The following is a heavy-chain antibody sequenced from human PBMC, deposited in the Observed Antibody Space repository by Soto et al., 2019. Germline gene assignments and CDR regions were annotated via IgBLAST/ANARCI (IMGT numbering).Heavy chain of an antibody. D-gene: IGHD1-26*01. CDR2: IYYSGST. CDR3: ARLKLVGATRMADSDAFDI. Sequence: PSETLSLTCTVSGGSISSYYWSWIRQPPGKGLEWIGYIYYSGSTSYNPSPKSRVTISVDTSKNQFSLKLSSVTAADTAVYYCARLKLVGATRMADSDAFDIWGQGTMVTVSS. J-gene: IGHJ3*02. V-gene: IGHV4-59*01. CDR1: GGSISSYY.